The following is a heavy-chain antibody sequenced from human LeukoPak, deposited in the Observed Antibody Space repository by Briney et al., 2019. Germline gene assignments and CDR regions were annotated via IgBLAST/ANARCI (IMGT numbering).Heavy chain of an antibody. J-gene: IGHJ3*02. Sequence: GGSLRLSCAASGFTFSSYAMSWVRQAPGKGLEWVSAISGSGGSTYYADSVKGRFTISRDNSKNTLYLQMNSLRAEDTAVYYCAKLGKYFDWTDDAFDIWGQGTMVTVSS. D-gene: IGHD3-9*01. CDR3: AKLGKYFDWTDDAFDI. V-gene: IGHV3-23*01. CDR1: GFTFSSYA. CDR2: ISGSGGST.